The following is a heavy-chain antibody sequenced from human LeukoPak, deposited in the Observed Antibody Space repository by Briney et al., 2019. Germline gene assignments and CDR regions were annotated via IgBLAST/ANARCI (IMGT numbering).Heavy chain of an antibody. CDR2: VNPYSGDT. CDR1: GYTFTDYN. D-gene: IGHD3-22*01. V-gene: IGHV1-2*02. J-gene: IGHJ3*02. Sequence: ASVKVSCKASGYTFTDYNIQWVRQAPGQGLEWMGRVNPYSGDTKYAHRFQGRVTITRGTSISTANMVLSGLRSDDTAVYYCATQYDRSSYYTFDIWGQGTMVTVSS. CDR3: ATQYDRSSYYTFDI.